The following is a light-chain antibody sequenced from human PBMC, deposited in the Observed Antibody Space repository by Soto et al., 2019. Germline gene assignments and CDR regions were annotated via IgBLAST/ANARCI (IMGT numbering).Light chain of an antibody. CDR1: QSISSY. Sequence: DIQMTQSPSSLSASVGDRVTITCRASQSISSYLNWYQQKPGKAPKLLMYAASSLHSGVPSRFSGSGSGTDFTLTISSLQPEDFATYYCQQSYSTPFTFGPGTKVYIK. CDR3: QQSYSTPFT. V-gene: IGKV1-39*01. CDR2: AAS. J-gene: IGKJ3*01.